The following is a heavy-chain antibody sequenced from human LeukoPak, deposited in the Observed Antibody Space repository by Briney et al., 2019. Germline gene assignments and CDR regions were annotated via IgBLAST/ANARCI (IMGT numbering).Heavy chain of an antibody. CDR2: ISSYGGST. V-gene: IGHV3-64*01. CDR3: ARISRSHDYDY. D-gene: IGHD6-6*01. CDR1: GFNLSSYS. J-gene: IGHJ4*02. Sequence: PGGSLRLSCAASGFNLSSYSMHWVRQAPGKGLEYVSAISSYGGSTYYANSGKDRFTISRDNSKNTVYLQMGSLRTEDMAVYYCARISRSHDYDYWGQGTLVTVSS.